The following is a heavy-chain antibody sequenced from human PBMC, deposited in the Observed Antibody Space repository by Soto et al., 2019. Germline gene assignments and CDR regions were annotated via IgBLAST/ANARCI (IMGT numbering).Heavy chain of an antibody. Sequence: SETLSLTCTVSGGSISSSDYYWGWIRQPPGKGLEWIGNIYYSGSASYNPSLKSRVTISVDTSKNQVSLKLSSVTAADTAVYYCARFTVTTDYWGQGTLVTVSS. J-gene: IGHJ4*02. V-gene: IGHV4-39*01. CDR3: ARFTVTTDY. CDR2: IYYSGSA. D-gene: IGHD4-17*01. CDR1: GGSISSSDYY.